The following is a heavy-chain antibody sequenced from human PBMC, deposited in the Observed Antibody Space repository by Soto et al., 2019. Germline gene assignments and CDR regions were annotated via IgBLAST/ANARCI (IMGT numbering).Heavy chain of an antibody. CDR3: ARKYYGSGSFHLDY. CDR1: GDIDTFTNSA. CDR2: IIPFFGTT. Sequence: SVKVSCKASGDIDTFTNSAISWVRQARGQGPEWMGAIIPFFGTTNYAQKFQGRVTITADESTSTVCMEFSSLTSEDTAVYYCARKYYGSGSFHLDYWGQGTLVTVSS. V-gene: IGHV1-69*13. D-gene: IGHD3-10*01. J-gene: IGHJ4*02.